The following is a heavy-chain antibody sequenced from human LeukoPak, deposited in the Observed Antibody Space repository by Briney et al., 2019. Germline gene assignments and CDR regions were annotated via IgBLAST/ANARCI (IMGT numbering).Heavy chain of an antibody. CDR3: ARDMYYDILTGYYKGYYYYGMDV. J-gene: IGHJ6*04. D-gene: IGHD3-9*01. Sequence: PGRSLRLSCAASGFTFSSYAMHWVRQAPGKGLEWVAVISYDGSNKYYADSVQGRFTISRDNSKNTLYLQMNSLRAEDTAVYYCARDMYYDILTGYYKGYYYYGMDVWGKGTTVTVSS. CDR2: ISYDGSNK. CDR1: GFTFSSYA. V-gene: IGHV3-30*04.